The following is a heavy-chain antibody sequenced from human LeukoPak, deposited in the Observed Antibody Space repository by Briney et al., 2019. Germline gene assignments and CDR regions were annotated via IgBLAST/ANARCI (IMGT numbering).Heavy chain of an antibody. V-gene: IGHV4-39*01. J-gene: IGHJ4*02. CDR3: ARSIRYYYGSGRWAATATAYYFDY. D-gene: IGHD3-10*01. CDR1: GGSISSSSYY. Sequence: PSETLSLTCTVSGGSISSSSYYWGWIRQPPGKGQEWIGSIYYSGSTYYNPSLKSRVTISVDTSKNQFSLKLSSVTAADTAVYYCARSIRYYYGSGRWAATATAYYFDYWGQGTLVTVSS. CDR2: IYYSGST.